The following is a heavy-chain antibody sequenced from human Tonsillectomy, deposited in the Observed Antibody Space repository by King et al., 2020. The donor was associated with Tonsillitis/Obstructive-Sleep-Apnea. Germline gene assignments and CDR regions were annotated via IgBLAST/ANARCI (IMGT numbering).Heavy chain of an antibody. CDR2: IIPIFGTA. CDR3: ASRYYSGSGSPQSNYYYYYMGV. Sequence: QLVQSGAEVRKPGSSVRVSCKASGGTFSNYAISWVRQAPGQGLEWMGVIIPIFGTANYAQKFQGRVTITADESTSTASMELSSLRSEDTAVDYCASRYYSGSGSPQSNYYYYYMGVWGKGTTVTVSS. V-gene: IGHV1-69*12. CDR1: GGTFSNYA. D-gene: IGHD3-10*01. J-gene: IGHJ6*03.